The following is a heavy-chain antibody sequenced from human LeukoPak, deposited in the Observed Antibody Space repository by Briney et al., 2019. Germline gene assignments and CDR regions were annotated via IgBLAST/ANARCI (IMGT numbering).Heavy chain of an antibody. CDR2: IYSSGST. Sequence: SETLSLTCTVSGGSISSTSYYWGWIRQPPGKALEWIGSIYSSGSTSYDPSLKSRVTISIDTSKNQFSLKLYSVTAADTAMYYCARDSYNYGSGSLDYWGRGTLVTVSS. V-gene: IGHV4-39*07. D-gene: IGHD5-18*01. CDR3: ARDSYNYGSGSLDY. J-gene: IGHJ4*02. CDR1: GGSISSTSYY.